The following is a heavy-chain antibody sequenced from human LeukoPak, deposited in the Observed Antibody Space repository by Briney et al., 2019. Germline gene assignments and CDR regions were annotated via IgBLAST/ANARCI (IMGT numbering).Heavy chain of an antibody. CDR3: ARSNCGYDSSPNYMDV. Sequence: PSQTLSLTCTVSGASISSGNSYWSWIRQPPGKGLERIGYIYYSGSTYYNPSLKSRVTISVDTSKNQFSLKLSSVTAADTAVYYCARSNCGYDSSPNYMDVWGKGTAVTVSS. J-gene: IGHJ6*03. CDR2: IYYSGST. CDR1: GASISSGNSY. D-gene: IGHD5-12*01. V-gene: IGHV4-30-4*08.